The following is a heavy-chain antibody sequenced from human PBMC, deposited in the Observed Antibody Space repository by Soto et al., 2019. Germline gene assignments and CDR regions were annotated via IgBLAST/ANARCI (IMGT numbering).Heavy chain of an antibody. CDR2: IVVGSVNT. V-gene: IGHV1-58*01. CDR3: AAESRMYYYYGMDV. CDR1: GFTFTSSA. Sequence: CKASGFTFTSSAGQWVRQARGQSLEWIGWIVVGSVNTNYPQKFQERVTITRDMSTSTAYMELSSLRSEDTVVYYCAAESRMYYYYGMDVWGQGTTVTVSS. J-gene: IGHJ6*02.